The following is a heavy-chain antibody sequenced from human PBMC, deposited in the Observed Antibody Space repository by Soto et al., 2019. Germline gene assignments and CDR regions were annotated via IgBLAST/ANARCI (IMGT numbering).Heavy chain of an antibody. CDR3: VRGHNSFDF. Sequence: EVQLVESGGDLVQPGGSLRLSCKVSGFTFSDHYMDWVRQTPGKGLEWLGRSKTKTYNYVTDYAASVKGRFIISRDDSKNFLYLQMSSLNTEDTAVYYCVRGHNSFDFWGQGSLVTVSS. CDR2: SKTKTYNYVT. V-gene: IGHV3-72*01. CDR1: GFTFSDHY. J-gene: IGHJ4*02.